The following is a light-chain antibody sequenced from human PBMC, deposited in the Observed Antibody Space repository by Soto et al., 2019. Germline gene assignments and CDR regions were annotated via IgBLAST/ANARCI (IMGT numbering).Light chain of an antibody. CDR2: GAS. J-gene: IGKJ1*01. CDR1: QSVSSN. Sequence: EIVMTQSPATLSVSPGERATLSCRASQSVSSNLAWYQQKPGQAPRLLIYGASTRATGIPARFSGSGSGTEFTLTISSLQSEDFAVYYCQQYNTWPRTFGQGPKADIK. V-gene: IGKV3-15*01. CDR3: QQYNTWPRT.